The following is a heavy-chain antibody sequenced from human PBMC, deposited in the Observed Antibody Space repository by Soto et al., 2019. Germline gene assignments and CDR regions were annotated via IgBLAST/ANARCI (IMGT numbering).Heavy chain of an antibody. CDR3: ARDRYSSGYYFDY. CDR1: GFTFSSYA. Sequence: QVQLVESGGGVVQPGRSLRLSCAASGFTFSSYAMRWVRQAPGKGLEWVAVISYDGSNKYYADSVKGRFTISRDNSKNTLYLQMNSLRAEDTAVYYCARDRYSSGYYFDYWGQGTLVTVSS. CDR2: ISYDGSNK. V-gene: IGHV3-30-3*01. D-gene: IGHD3-22*01. J-gene: IGHJ4*02.